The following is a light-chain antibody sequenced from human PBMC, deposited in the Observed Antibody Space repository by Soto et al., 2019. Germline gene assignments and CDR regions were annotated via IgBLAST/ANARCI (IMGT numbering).Light chain of an antibody. J-gene: IGKJ1*01. CDR3: QQSYNTPLT. CDR2: DAS. V-gene: IGKV1-39*01. CDR1: QTIGTY. Sequence: IEVTQSPSSLAASLGARVTINCRASQTIGTYVNWYRQKSGAAPELLIYDASTLQSGVPSRFRGGASGTDFTLTISSLQLDDFATYYCQQSYNTPLTFGQGTKVDIK.